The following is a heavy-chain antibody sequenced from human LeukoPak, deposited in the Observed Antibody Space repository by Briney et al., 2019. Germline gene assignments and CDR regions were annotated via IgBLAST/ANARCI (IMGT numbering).Heavy chain of an antibody. CDR2: IKQDGSEK. D-gene: IGHD3-22*01. Sequence: GGSLRLSCAASRFTFSSYAMSWVRQAPGKGLEWVANIKQDGSEKYYVDSVKGRLTISRDNAKNSLYLQMNSLRAEDTAVYYCARNTMIGYYFDYWGQGTLVTVSS. J-gene: IGHJ4*02. CDR1: RFTFSSYA. V-gene: IGHV3-7*01. CDR3: ARNTMIGYYFDY.